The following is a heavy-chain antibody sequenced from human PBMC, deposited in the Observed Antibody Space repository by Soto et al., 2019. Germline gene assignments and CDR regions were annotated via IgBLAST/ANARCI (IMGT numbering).Heavy chain of an antibody. D-gene: IGHD6-19*01. CDR2: ISGSGGST. J-gene: IGHJ6*02. CDR1: GFTVSSYA. CDR3: AKGVYSSGVYYYGIDV. Sequence: GGSLRLSCAATGFTVSSYAMSWVRQSPGKGLEWVSAISGSGGSTYYADSVKGRFTISRDNSKNTLYLQMNSLRAEDTAVYYCAKGVYSSGVYYYGIDVWGQGSMVTVS. V-gene: IGHV3-23*01.